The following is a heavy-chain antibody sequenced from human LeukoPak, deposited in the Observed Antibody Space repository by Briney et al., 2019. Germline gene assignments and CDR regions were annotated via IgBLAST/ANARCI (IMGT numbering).Heavy chain of an antibody. CDR1: GFPLSSHG. J-gene: IGHJ6*02. Sequence: PGGSLRLSCAASGFPLSSHGMHWVRQAPGKGLEGVAVIWYEGSNIYYAHSVTGRFTISRDNSKNTPYLQMCGLRGEDTALYYGARDDVVVVPAAIAYYYYGMDVWGQGTTVTVAS. D-gene: IGHD2-2*01. CDR2: IWYEGSNI. V-gene: IGHV3-33*01. CDR3: ARDDVVVVPAAIAYYYYGMDV.